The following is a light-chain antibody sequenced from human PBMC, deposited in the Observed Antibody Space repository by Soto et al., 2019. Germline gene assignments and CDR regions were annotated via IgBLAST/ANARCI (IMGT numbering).Light chain of an antibody. CDR1: SSNIGAGYD. CDR3: QSYDSSLSGNYV. CDR2: GNS. Sequence: QSVLTQPPSVSGAPGQRATISCTGSSSNIGAGYDVHWYQQLPGTAPKLLIYGNSNRPSGVPDRFSGSKSGTSASLAITGLQAEDEADYYCQSYDSSLSGNYVFGTGTKV. J-gene: IGLJ1*01. V-gene: IGLV1-40*01.